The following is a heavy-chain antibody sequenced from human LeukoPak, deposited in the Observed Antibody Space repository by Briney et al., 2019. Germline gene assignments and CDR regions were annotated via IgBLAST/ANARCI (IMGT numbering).Heavy chain of an antibody. V-gene: IGHV1-69*13. Sequence: SVKVSCKASGGTFSSYAISWVRQAPGQGLEWMGGVIPIFGTANYAQKFQGRVTITADESTSTAYMELSSLRSEDTAVYYCARSVVADDYFDYWGQGTLVTVSS. CDR3: ARSVVADDYFDY. J-gene: IGHJ4*02. CDR2: VIPIFGTA. CDR1: GGTFSSYA. D-gene: IGHD2-15*01.